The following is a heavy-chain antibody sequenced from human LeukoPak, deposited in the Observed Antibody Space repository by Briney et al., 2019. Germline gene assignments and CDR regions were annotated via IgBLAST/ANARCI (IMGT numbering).Heavy chain of an antibody. J-gene: IGHJ4*02. Sequence: SETLSLTCTVSGGSISSSSYYWGWIRQPPGKGLEWIGSIYHSGSTYYNPSLKSRVTISVDTSKNQFSLKLSSVTAADTAVYYCARRKYSSSWDPSRFDYWGQGTLVTVSS. V-gene: IGHV4-39*07. CDR3: ARRKYSSSWDPSRFDY. CDR2: IYHSGST. D-gene: IGHD6-13*01. CDR1: GGSISSSSYY.